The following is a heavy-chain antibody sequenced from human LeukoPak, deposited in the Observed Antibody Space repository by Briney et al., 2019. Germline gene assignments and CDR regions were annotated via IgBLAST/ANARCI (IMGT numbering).Heavy chain of an antibody. Sequence: GGSLRLSCAASGFTFSSYSMNWVRQAPGKGLEWVSSISSSSSYIYYADSVKGRFTISRDNAKNSLYLQMNSLRAEDTAVYYCARQGPNDAFDIWGQGTMVTVSS. CDR3: ARQGPNDAFDI. V-gene: IGHV3-21*01. J-gene: IGHJ3*02. CDR2: ISSSSSYI. CDR1: GFTFSSYS.